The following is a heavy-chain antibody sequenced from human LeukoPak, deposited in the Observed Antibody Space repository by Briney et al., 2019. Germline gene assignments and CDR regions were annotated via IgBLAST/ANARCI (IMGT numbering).Heavy chain of an antibody. Sequence: MPSETLSLTCTVSGGSISSYYWSWIRQPPGKGLEWIGYIYYSGSTNHNPSLKSRVTISVDTSKNQFSLKLSSVTAADTAVYYCARGSSGYYYVPDYWGQGTLVTVSS. CDR2: IYYSGST. D-gene: IGHD3-22*01. J-gene: IGHJ4*02. V-gene: IGHV4-59*01. CDR3: ARGSSGYYYVPDY. CDR1: GGSISSYY.